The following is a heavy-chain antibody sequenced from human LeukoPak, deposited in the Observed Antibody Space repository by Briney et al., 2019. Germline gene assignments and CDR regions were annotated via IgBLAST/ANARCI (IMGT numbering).Heavy chain of an antibody. CDR2: IIPIFGTA. D-gene: IGHD3-16*02. V-gene: IGHV1-69*13. J-gene: IGHJ4*02. Sequence: SVKVSCKASGGTFSSYAISWVRQAPGQGLEWMGGIIPIFGTANYAQKFQGRVMITADESTSTAYMELSSLRSEDTAVYYCARETGYDYVWGSYRATGDWGQGTLVTVSS. CDR1: GGTFSSYA. CDR3: ARETGYDYVWGSYRATGD.